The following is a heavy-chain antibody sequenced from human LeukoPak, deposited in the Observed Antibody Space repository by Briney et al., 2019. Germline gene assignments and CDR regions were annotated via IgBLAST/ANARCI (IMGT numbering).Heavy chain of an antibody. J-gene: IGHJ3*02. CDR3: ARDLYSSRTNDAFVI. Sequence: PSETLSHTCAVYGGSFSGYYWSWIRQPPGKGLEWIGEINHSGSTNYNPSLKSRVTISVDTSKNQFSLKLSSVTAADTAVYYCARDLYSSRTNDAFVIWGQGTMVTVSS. V-gene: IGHV4-34*01. CDR2: INHSGST. CDR1: GGSFSGYY. D-gene: IGHD6-13*01.